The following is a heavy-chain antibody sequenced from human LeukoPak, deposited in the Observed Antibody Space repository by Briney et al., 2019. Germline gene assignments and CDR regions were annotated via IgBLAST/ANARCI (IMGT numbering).Heavy chain of an antibody. CDR2: ISYIGST. Sequence: SETLSLTCAVSDDSFSSHYWTWIRQPPGKGLEWIGYISYIGSTNYNPSLKSRVTISIDTSKNQFSLKLSSVTAADTAVYYCARDPGHYYYDSSGYYDYWGQGTLVTVSS. D-gene: IGHD3-22*01. J-gene: IGHJ4*02. CDR3: ARDPGHYYYDSSGYYDY. V-gene: IGHV4-59*11. CDR1: DDSFSSHY.